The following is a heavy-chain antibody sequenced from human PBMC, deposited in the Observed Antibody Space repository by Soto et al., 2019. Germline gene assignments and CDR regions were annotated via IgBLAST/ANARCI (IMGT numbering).Heavy chain of an antibody. CDR1: GGSISSSSYY. CDR3: ARLERGSSSSDDY. D-gene: IGHD6-6*01. CDR2: IYYSGST. J-gene: IGHJ4*02. V-gene: IGHV4-39*01. Sequence: SETLSLTCTVSGGSISSSSYYWGWIRQPPGKGLEWIGSIYYSGSTYYNPSLKSRVTISVDTSKNQFSLKLSSVTAADTAVYYCARLERGSSSSDDYWGQGTLVTVSS.